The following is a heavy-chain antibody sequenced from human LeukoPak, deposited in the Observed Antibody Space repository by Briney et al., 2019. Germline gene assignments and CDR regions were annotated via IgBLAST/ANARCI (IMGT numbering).Heavy chain of an antibody. CDR2: IYSGDNT. D-gene: IGHD5-18*01. CDR1: GFTVSNNY. J-gene: IGHJ4*02. Sequence: PGGSLRLSCAASGFTVSNNYMSWVRQAPGKGLEWVSVIYSGDNTYYVESVKGRFTISRDNSKNTLFLQMNSLRAEDTAVYYCANVGYSYGHSDYWGQGTLVTVSS. V-gene: IGHV3-53*01. CDR3: ANVGYSYGHSDY.